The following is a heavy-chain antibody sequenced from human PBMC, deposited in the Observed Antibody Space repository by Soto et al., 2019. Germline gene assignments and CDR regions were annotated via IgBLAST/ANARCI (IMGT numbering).Heavy chain of an antibody. D-gene: IGHD6-13*01. CDR1: GFTFGDYA. J-gene: IGHJ6*02. CDR2: IRSKAYGGTT. V-gene: IGHV3-49*03. Sequence: GGSLRLSCTTSGFTFGDYAMSWSRQAPGKGLEWVGVIRSKAYGGTTDYAASVKGRFTISRDDSKSIAYLQMNSLKSEDTGVYYCTKYTYSSRYAYYGMDVWGRGTTVTVSS. CDR3: TKYTYSSRYAYYGMDV.